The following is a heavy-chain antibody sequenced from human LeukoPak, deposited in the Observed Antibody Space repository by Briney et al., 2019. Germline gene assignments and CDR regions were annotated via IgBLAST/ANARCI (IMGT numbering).Heavy chain of an antibody. CDR3: AKPTYSGSFPYLDY. CDR1: GFTFSSYA. V-gene: IGHV3-30-3*02. D-gene: IGHD1-26*01. J-gene: IGHJ4*02. CDR2: ISYDGSNK. Sequence: GGSLRLSCAASGFTFSSYAMHWVRQAPGKGLEWVAVISYDGSNKYYADSVKGRFTISRHNSKNTLHLQMHSLRAEDTAVYFCAKPTYSGSFPYLDYWGRGTLVTVSS.